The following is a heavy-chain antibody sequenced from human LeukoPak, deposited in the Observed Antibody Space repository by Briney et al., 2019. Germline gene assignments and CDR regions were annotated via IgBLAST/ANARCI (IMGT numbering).Heavy chain of an antibody. CDR2: VSHRGST. CDR1: GYSISNGYY. CDR3: ARGNWNDVVGYYFDY. D-gene: IGHD1-1*01. V-gene: IGHV4-38-2*02. J-gene: IGHJ4*02. Sequence: SETLSLTCTVSGYSISNGYYWGWIRQSPGKGLEWVGSVSHRGSTYYNPSLRSRVTISVDTSKNQFSLKLSSVTAADTAVYYCARGNWNDVVGYYFDYWGQGTLVTVSS.